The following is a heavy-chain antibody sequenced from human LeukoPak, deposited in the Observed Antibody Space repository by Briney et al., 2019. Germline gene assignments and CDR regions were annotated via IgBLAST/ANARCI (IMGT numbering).Heavy chain of an antibody. CDR1: GFTFSSYA. V-gene: IGHV3-64D*09. D-gene: IGHD3-22*01. J-gene: IGHJ6*02. CDR2: ISSNGGST. CDR3: VNGYYDSSGQFPGEYYYYYYGMDV. Sequence: GGSLRRSCSASGFTFSSYAMHWVRQAPGKGLEYVSAISSNGGSTYYADSVKGRFTISRDNSKNTLYLQMSSLRAEDTAVYYCVNGYYDSSGQFPGEYYYYYYGMDVWGQGTTVTVSS.